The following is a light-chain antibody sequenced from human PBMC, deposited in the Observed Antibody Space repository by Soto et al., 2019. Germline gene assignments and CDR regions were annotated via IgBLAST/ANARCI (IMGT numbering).Light chain of an antibody. CDR3: QQYGSSPPMYT. J-gene: IGKJ2*01. Sequence: EIGLTQSPGTLSLSPGERATLSCRTSQSVINTYVAWYQQKPGQAPRLLIYGASSRATGITDRFSGSGSGTDFTPTISRLEPEDFAVYYCQQYGSSPPMYTFGQGTKMEIK. CDR1: QSVINTY. CDR2: GAS. V-gene: IGKV3-20*01.